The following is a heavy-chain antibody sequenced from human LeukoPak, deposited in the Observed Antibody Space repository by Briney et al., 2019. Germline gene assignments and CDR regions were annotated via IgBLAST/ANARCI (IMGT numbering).Heavy chain of an antibody. CDR3: ARGRWEVDY. D-gene: IGHD1-26*01. CDR1: SGSISSGDYY. V-gene: IGHV4-30-4*01. Sequence: PSETLSLTCTVSSGSISSGDYYWSWIRQPPGKGLEWIGYIYYSGNTYYNPSLKSRATISVDTSKNQFSLKLSSVTAADTAVYYCARGRWEVDYWGQGTLVTVSS. CDR2: IYYSGNT. J-gene: IGHJ4*02.